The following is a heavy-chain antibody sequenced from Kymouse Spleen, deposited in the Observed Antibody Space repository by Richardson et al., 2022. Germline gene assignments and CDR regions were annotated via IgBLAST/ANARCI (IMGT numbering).Heavy chain of an antibody. D-gene: IGHD2-8*01. CDR3: ARGICTNGVCYTHYYYYGMDV. CDR2: INHSGST. V-gene: IGHV4-34*01. Sequence: QVQLQQWGAGLLKPSETLSLTCAVYGGSFSGYYWSWIRQPPGKGLEWIGEINHSGSTNYNPSLKSRVTISVDTSKNQFSLKLSSVTAADTAVYYCARGICTNGVCYTHYYYYGMDVWGQGTTVTVSS. CDR1: GGSFSGYY. J-gene: IGHJ6*02.